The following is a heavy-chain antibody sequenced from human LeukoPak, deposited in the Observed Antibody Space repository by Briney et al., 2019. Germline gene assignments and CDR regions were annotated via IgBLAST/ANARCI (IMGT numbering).Heavy chain of an antibody. V-gene: IGHV4-39*01. Sequence: SETLSLTCTVSGGSISSSSYYWGWIRQPPGKGLEWIGSIYYSGSTYYKPSLKSRVTISVDTSKNQFSLKLSSVTAADTAVYYCARLKSGSDYWGQGTLATVSS. D-gene: IGHD3-22*01. CDR2: IYYSGST. CDR3: ARLKSGSDY. J-gene: IGHJ4*02. CDR1: GGSISSSSYY.